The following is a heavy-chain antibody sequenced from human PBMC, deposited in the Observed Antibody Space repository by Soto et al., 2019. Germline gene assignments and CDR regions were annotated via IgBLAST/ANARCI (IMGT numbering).Heavy chain of an antibody. CDR2: ISAYNGNT. V-gene: IGHV1-18*01. Sequence: QVQLVQSGAEVKKPGASVKVSCKASGYTFTSYGISWVRQAPGQGLEWMGWISAYNGNTNYAQKLQGRVTMTTDTSTGTAYMELRSLRSDDTAVYYCAGEGIVVVPAASYCYYGMDVWGQGTTVTVSS. J-gene: IGHJ6*02. CDR1: GYTFTSYG. D-gene: IGHD2-2*01. CDR3: AGEGIVVVPAASYCYYGMDV.